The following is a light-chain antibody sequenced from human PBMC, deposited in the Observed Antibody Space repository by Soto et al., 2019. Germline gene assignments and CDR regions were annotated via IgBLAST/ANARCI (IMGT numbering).Light chain of an antibody. CDR2: EVS. Sequence: QSVLTQPASVSGSPGQSITISCTGTSSDVGAYDDVSWYQQHPDKAPKLMIYEVSNRPSGVSNRFSGSKSVNTATLTISGLQADDEADYYCSSYTSSSTRVFGTGTKVTVL. CDR1: SSDVGAYDD. V-gene: IGLV2-14*03. CDR3: SSYTSSSTRV. J-gene: IGLJ1*01.